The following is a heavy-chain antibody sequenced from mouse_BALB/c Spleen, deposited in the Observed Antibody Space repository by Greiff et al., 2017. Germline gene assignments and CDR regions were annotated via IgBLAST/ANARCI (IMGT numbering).Heavy chain of an antibody. V-gene: IGHV5-9*03. D-gene: IGHD2-4*01. J-gene: IGHJ3*01. CDR2: ISSGGGNT. CDR1: GFTFSSYT. Sequence: EVKLMESGGGLVKPGGSLKLSCAASGFTFSSYTMSWVRQTPEKRLEWVATISSGGGNTYYPDSVKGRFTISRDNAKNNLYLQMSSLRSEDTALYYCARYDYEFAYWGQGTLVTVSA. CDR3: ARYDYEFAY.